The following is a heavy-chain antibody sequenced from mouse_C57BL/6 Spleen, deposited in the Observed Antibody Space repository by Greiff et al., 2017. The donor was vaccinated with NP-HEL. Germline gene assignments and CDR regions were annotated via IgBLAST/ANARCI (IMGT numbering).Heavy chain of an antibody. Sequence: DVKLVESGGDLVKPGGSLKLSCAASGFTFSSYGMSWVRQTPDKRLEWVATISSGGRYTYYPDSVKGRFTISRDNAKNTLYLQMSILKSEDTAMYYCARHPTFITTVVATDYFDYWGQGTTLTVSS. CDR2: ISSGGRYT. CDR3: ARHPTFITTVVATDYFDY. J-gene: IGHJ2*01. CDR1: GFTFSSYG. V-gene: IGHV5-6*02. D-gene: IGHD1-1*01.